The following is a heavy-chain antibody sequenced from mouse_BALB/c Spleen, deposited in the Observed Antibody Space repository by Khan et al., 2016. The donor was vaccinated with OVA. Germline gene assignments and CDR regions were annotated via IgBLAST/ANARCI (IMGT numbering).Heavy chain of an antibody. CDR3: ARNSYMYDFTY. D-gene: IGHD2-14*01. CDR1: GFSLTTYG. V-gene: IGHV2-2*01. CDR2: IWSGGNT. J-gene: IGHJ3*01. Sequence: QMQLEESGPGLVQPSQSLSITCTVPGFSLTTYGVHWVRQSPGKGLEWLGLIWSGGNTDYNAAFISRLSITKDNSKSQVFFKMNSLQADDTAMYYCARNSYMYDFTYWGQGTLVTVSA.